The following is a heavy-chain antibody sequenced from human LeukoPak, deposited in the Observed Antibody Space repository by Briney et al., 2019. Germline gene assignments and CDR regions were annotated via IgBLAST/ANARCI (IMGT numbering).Heavy chain of an antibody. CDR3: ARAPRLVATIYYFDY. CDR1: GGAISSGGYS. D-gene: IGHD5-12*01. Sequence: SETLSLTCVVSGGAISSGGYSWSWIRQPPGKGLEWIGYIYHSGSTYYNPSLKSRVTISVDRSKNQVSLKLSSVTAADTAVYYCARAPRLVATIYYFDYWGQGTLVTVSS. CDR2: IYHSGST. J-gene: IGHJ4*02. V-gene: IGHV4-30-2*01.